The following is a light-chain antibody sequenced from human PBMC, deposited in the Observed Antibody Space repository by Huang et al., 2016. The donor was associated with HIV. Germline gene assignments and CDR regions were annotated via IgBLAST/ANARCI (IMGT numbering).Light chain of an antibody. J-gene: IGKJ3*01. CDR1: HSISSSY. Sequence: EIVLTQSPGTLSFSPGERATLSCRASHSISSSYVAWYQQKAGQAPRLLIYSASNRATGIPDRFSGSGSGTDFILTISRLEPEDFAVYYCQQYGSSIFTFGPGTKVDIK. CDR2: SAS. V-gene: IGKV3-20*01. CDR3: QQYGSSIFT.